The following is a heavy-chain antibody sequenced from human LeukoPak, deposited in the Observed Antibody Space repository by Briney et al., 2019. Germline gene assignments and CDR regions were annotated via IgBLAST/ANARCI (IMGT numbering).Heavy chain of an antibody. CDR2: ISPKSGGT. V-gene: IGHV1-2*06. CDR3: TRGYFYYMDV. J-gene: IGHJ6*03. CDR1: GYTFTDYY. Sequence: ASVKVSCKASGYTFTDYYLHWVRQAPGHGLEWMGRISPKSGGTNYAQKFQGRATVTRDTSISTAYMELSRLRYDDTAVYYCTRGYFYYMDVWDKGTTVTVSS.